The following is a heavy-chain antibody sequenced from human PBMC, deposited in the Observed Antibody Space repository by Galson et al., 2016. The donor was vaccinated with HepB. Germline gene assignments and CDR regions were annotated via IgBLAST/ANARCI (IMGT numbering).Heavy chain of an antibody. CDR2: TYPADSDT. CDR1: GYRFSYYW. V-gene: IGHV5-51*01. Sequence: QSGAEVKKPGESLKISCQGSGYRFSYYWIGWVRQMPGKGLEWMGITYPADSDTRYSPSFQGQVTISADKSTSIAYLHWSSLKASDTAMYYCARLHSDFSALDVWGQGTVVTVSS. J-gene: IGHJ3*01. CDR3: ARLHSDFSALDV. D-gene: IGHD4-11*01.